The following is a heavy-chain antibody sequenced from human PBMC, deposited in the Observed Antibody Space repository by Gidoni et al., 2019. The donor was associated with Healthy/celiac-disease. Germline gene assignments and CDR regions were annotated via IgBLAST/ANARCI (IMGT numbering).Heavy chain of an antibody. CDR1: GFTFDYYA. D-gene: IGHD5-18*01. J-gene: IGHJ4*02. Sequence: GRLVESGGGWVQHGWSLKLACEASGFTFDYYAMHVVRRAPVNGLEWFSCIICNRGSIGYADSLKRRFTISRDNAKNSLYLQMNILRAEDTALYYCAKEGSSYGLDYWGQGTLFTVSS. V-gene: IGHV3-9*01. CDR2: IICNRGSI. CDR3: AKEGSSYGLDY.